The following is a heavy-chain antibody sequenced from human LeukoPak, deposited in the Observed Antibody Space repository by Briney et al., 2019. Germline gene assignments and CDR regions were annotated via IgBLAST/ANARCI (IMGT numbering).Heavy chain of an antibody. V-gene: IGHV4-59*01. CDR3: ARMYSGTSSYFDY. J-gene: IGHJ4*02. CDR2: FSYGGST. CDR1: GVSFSTYY. D-gene: IGHD1-26*01. Sequence: KPSVTLSLTCSVSGVSFSTYYWIWIRQPPAKGLEWMGFFSYGGSTKYNPSLKSRVTMSVDTSKNQFSLKLNSVTAADTAVYYCARMYSGTSSYFDYWGQGTLVTVSS.